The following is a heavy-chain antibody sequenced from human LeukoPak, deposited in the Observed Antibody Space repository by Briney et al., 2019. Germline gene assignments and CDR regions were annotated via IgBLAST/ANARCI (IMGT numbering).Heavy chain of an antibody. J-gene: IGHJ4*02. Sequence: GEPLHIPGQSPGSPFSTYWIGRVRQLPGKGLEWRGRIEPGEYFTRYRPSLEGRVTISADKSLNTVYLQWSSLKASDTAIYYCARDGGGVSSWVSHWGQGALVTVSS. V-gene: IGHV5-10-1*01. D-gene: IGHD2-8*02. CDR1: GSPFSTYW. CDR3: ARDGGGVSSWVSH. CDR2: IEPGEYFT.